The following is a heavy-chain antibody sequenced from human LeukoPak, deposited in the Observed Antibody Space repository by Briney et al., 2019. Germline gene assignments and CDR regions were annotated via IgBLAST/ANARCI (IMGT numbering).Heavy chain of an antibody. CDR2: INHSGST. Sequence: PSQTLSLTYGVYGGPFSGYYWSWIRQPPGKGLECIGEINHSGSTNYNTSLKSRVTISVETYKNQFTLKLNAATAEDSAGYYCASHVYNNGWLDDWGQGTLVTVSS. D-gene: IGHD1-14*01. V-gene: IGHV4-34*01. CDR3: ASHVYNNGWLDD. J-gene: IGHJ5*02. CDR1: GGPFSGYY.